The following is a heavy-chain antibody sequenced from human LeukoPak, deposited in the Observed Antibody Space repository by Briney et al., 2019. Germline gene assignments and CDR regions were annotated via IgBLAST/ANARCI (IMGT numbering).Heavy chain of an antibody. V-gene: IGHV4-34*01. CDR1: GGSFSGYY. D-gene: IGHD2-2*01. CDR2: INHSGST. Sequence: SETLSLTCAVYGGSFSGYYWSWIRQPPGKGLGWIGEINHSGSTNYNPSLKSRVTISVDTSKNQFSLKLSSVTAADTAVYYCARGNCSSTSCYRDFDYWGQGTLVTVSS. J-gene: IGHJ4*02. CDR3: ARGNCSSTSCYRDFDY.